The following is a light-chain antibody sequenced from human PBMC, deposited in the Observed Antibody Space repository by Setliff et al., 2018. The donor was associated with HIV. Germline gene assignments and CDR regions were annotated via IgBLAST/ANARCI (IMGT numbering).Light chain of an antibody. V-gene: IGLV1-40*01. CDR1: SSNIGTNYD. J-gene: IGLJ2*01. CDR2: GNT. Sequence: QSVLTQPPSVSGAPGQRVTISCTGSSSNIGTNYDVHWYQQVPGTAPKLVIYGNTNRPSGVPDRFSGSKSGTSASLAITGLQAEDEADYYCQSYDTSLSGKIFGGGTKVTVL. CDR3: QSYDTSLSGKI.